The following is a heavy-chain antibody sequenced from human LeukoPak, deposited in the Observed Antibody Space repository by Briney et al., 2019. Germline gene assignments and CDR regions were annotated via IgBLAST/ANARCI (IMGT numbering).Heavy chain of an antibody. D-gene: IGHD3-10*01. Sequence: PGGSLRLSCTASGFTFSSYSLNWVRQAPGKGLEWVSYISSSGTAIYYADSVKGRFPISRDNAKNSLYLQMNSLRDEDTAVYYCARDNGAYGSGSVFDYWGQGTLVTVSS. CDR1: GFTFSSYS. J-gene: IGHJ4*02. CDR3: ARDNGAYGSGSVFDY. CDR2: ISSSGTAI. V-gene: IGHV3-48*02.